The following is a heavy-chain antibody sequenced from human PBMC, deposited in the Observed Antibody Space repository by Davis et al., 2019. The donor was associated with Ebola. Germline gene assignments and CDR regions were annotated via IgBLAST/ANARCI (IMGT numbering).Heavy chain of an antibody. Sequence: SETLSLTCAVSGGSISSSNWWSWVRQPPGKGLEWIGEIYHSGSTNYNPSLKSRVTISVDKSKNQFSLKLSSVTAADTAVYYCARGSVYYDILTGYFWFDPWGQGTLVTVSS. CDR3: ARGSVYYDILTGYFWFDP. J-gene: IGHJ5*02. CDR2: IYHSGST. V-gene: IGHV4-4*02. CDR1: GGSISSSNW. D-gene: IGHD3-9*01.